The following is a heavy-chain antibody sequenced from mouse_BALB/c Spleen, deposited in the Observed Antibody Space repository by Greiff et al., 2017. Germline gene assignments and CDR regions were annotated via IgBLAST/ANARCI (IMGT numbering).Heavy chain of an antibody. CDR2: ISDGGSYT. V-gene: IGHV5-4*02. CDR1: GFTFSDYY. Sequence: DVLLVESGGGLVKPGGSLKLSCAASGFTFSDYYMYWVRQTPEKRLEWVATISDGGSYTYYPDSVKGRFTISRDNAKNNLYLQMSSLKSEDTAMYYCASPYYGSSYGFAYWGQGTLVTVSA. CDR3: ASPYYGSSYGFAY. D-gene: IGHD1-1*01. J-gene: IGHJ3*01.